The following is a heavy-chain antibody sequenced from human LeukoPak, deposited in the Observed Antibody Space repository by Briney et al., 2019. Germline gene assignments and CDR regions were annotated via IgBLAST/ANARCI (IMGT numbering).Heavy chain of an antibody. Sequence: PGGSLRLSCAASGFTFSTYWMHWVRQAPGKGLVCVSRINNDGSSTSYADSVKGRFTISRDNDKNTLYLQMNSLRAEDTAVYFCARAGCSGGSCHYGWFDPWGQGTLVTVSS. CDR1: GFTFSTYW. V-gene: IGHV3-74*01. CDR2: INNDGSST. D-gene: IGHD2-15*01. J-gene: IGHJ5*02. CDR3: ARAGCSGGSCHYGWFDP.